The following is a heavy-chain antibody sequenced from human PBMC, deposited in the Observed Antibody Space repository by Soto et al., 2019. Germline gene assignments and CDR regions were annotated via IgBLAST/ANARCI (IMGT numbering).Heavy chain of an antibody. D-gene: IGHD2-15*01. V-gene: IGHV1-8*01. CDR1: GYTFIRYD. CDR2: MNPNNGNT. Sequence: XVKVSCKASGYTFIRYDIHWVRHATGQGREWMGWMNPNNGNTVYAQKFQGRVTMTRNTSISTAYMELGSLRSEDTDVYFCARAFWGYCSGGTCPSWFDPWGQGTLVTLL. CDR3: ARAFWGYCSGGTCPSWFDP. J-gene: IGHJ5*02.